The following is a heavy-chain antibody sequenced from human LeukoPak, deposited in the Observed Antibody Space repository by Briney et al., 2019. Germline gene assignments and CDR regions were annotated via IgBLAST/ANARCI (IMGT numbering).Heavy chain of an antibody. D-gene: IGHD1-1*01. CDR3: ASSSDELERLYYYGMDV. V-gene: IGHV1-69*13. Sequence: ASVKVSCKASGGTFSSYAISWVRQAPGQGLEWMGGIIPIFGTANYAQKFQGRVTITADESTSTACMELSSLRSEDTAVYYCASSSDELERLYYYGMDVWGKGTTVTVSS. CDR2: IIPIFGTA. J-gene: IGHJ6*04. CDR1: GGTFSSYA.